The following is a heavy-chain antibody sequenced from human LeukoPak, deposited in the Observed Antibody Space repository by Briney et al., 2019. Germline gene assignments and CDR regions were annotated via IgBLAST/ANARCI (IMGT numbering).Heavy chain of an antibody. CDR2: IWYDGSDK. Sequence: PGGSPRLSCAASGITFRTFWMSWVRQAPGKGLEWVAVIWYDGSDKYYADSVKGRFTISRDNSKNTLYLQMNSLRVEDTAVYYCAKGDGHLNLRFDYWGQGTLVTVSS. CDR1: GITFRTFW. CDR3: AKGDGHLNLRFDY. D-gene: IGHD2-21*02. J-gene: IGHJ4*02. V-gene: IGHV3-33*06.